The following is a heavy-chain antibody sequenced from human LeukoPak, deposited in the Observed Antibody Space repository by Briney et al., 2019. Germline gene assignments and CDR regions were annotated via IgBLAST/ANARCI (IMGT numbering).Heavy chain of an antibody. V-gene: IGHV1-8*03. J-gene: IGHJ5*02. Sequence: GASVKVSCKASGYTFTSYDSNWVRQATGQGLEWMGWMNPNSGNTGYAQKFQGRRTITRNTSIRTAYMELSRLRSEDTAVYYCARFNERLWSKYNWFDPWGQGTLVTVSS. CDR2: MNPNSGNT. CDR1: GYTFTSYD. D-gene: IGHD3-10*01. CDR3: ARFNERLWSKYNWFDP.